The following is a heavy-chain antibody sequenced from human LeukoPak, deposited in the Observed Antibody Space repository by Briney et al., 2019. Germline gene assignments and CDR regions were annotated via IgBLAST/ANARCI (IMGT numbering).Heavy chain of an antibody. CDR3: AREGDSSGYYDY. CDR1: GYTFTSYG. Sequence: ASVKVSCKASGYTFTSYGISWVRQAPGQGLEWMGWISAYNGNTNYAQKFQGRVTITADKSTSTAYMELSSLRSEDTAVYYCAREGDSSGYYDYWGQGTLVTVSS. CDR2: ISAYNGNT. D-gene: IGHD3-22*01. V-gene: IGHV1-18*01. J-gene: IGHJ4*02.